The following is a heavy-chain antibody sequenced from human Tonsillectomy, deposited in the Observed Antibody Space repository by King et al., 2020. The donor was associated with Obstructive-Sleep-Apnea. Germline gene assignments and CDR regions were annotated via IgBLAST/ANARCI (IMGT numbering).Heavy chain of an antibody. J-gene: IGHJ6*02. CDR1: GGTFSIYA. D-gene: IGHD3-9*01. CDR3: AREEGLSYYDILTDNYYYYGMDV. V-gene: IGHV1-69*10. CDR2: IIPILGIA. Sequence: QLVQSGAEVKKPGSSVKVSCKASGGTFSIYAISWVRQAPGQGLEWMGGIIPILGIANYAQKFQGRVTITADKSTSTAYMELRSLRSEDTAVHYCAREEGLSYYDILTDNYYYYGMDVWGQGTTVTVSS.